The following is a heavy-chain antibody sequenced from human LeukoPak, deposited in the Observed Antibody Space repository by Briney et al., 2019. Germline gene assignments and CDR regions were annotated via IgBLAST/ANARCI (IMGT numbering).Heavy chain of an antibody. CDR2: IYYSGST. CDR3: ANERDTAIDY. CDR1: GGSISSSSYY. J-gene: IGHJ4*02. D-gene: IGHD5-18*01. Sequence: SETLSLTCTVSGGSISSSSYYWGWIRQPPGKGLEWIGSIYYSGSTYYNPSLKSRVTISVDTSKNQFSLKLSSVTAADTAVYYCANERDTAIDYWGQGTLVTVSS. V-gene: IGHV4-39*01.